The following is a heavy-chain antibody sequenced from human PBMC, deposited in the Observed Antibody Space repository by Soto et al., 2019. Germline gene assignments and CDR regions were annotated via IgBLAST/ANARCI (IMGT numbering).Heavy chain of an antibody. V-gene: IGHV3-21*01. CDR2: ISSSSSYI. D-gene: IGHD3-3*01. CDR3: ARGDYDFWSGYSAY. CDR1: GFTFSSYS. J-gene: IGHJ4*02. Sequence: GGSLRLSCAASGFTFSSYSMNWVRRAPGKGLEWVSSISSSSSYIYYADSVKGRFTISRDNAKNSLYLQMNSLRAEDTAVYYCARGDYDFWSGYSAYWGQGTLVTVSS.